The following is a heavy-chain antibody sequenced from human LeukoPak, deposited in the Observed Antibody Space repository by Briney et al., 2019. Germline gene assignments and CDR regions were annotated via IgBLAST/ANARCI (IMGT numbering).Heavy chain of an antibody. V-gene: IGHV4-34*01. D-gene: IGHD2-21*02. CDR3: ARGFSDGEN. J-gene: IGHJ4*02. Sequence: SETLSLTCAVYGGSFSGYYWSWIRQPPGKGLEWIGEINHSGSTNYNPSLKSRVTISVDTSKNQFSLKLSSVTAADTAVYYCARGFSDGENWGQGTLVTASS. CDR1: GGSFSGYY. CDR2: INHSGST.